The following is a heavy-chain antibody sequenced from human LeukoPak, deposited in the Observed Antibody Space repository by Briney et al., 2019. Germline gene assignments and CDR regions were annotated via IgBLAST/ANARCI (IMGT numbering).Heavy chain of an antibody. V-gene: IGHV3-7*01. D-gene: IGHD2-2*01. CDR2: IKQDGSDK. CDR1: GFTFSTYW. CDR3: ARVLPVASRDY. Sequence: PGGSPRLSCAASGFTFSTYWMSWVRQAPGKGLEWVANIKQDGSDKFYVDSVKGRFTISRDNAKNSMYLQMNSLRAEDTAVYYCARVLPVASRDYWGQGTLVTVSS. J-gene: IGHJ4*02.